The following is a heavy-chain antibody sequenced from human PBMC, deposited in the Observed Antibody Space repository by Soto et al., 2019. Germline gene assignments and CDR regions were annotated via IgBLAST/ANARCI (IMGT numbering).Heavy chain of an antibody. CDR3: ARGRQLWGDYYMDV. V-gene: IGHV3-53*04. CDR1: GFTVSSNY. D-gene: IGHD5-18*01. Sequence: GGSLRLSCAASGFTVSSNYMSWVRQAPGKGLEWVSVIYSGGSTCNADSVKGRFTNSRHKYQNTLYLQMNSLRDEDTAVYYCARGRQLWGDYYMDVWGKGTTVTVSS. CDR2: IYSGGST. J-gene: IGHJ6*03.